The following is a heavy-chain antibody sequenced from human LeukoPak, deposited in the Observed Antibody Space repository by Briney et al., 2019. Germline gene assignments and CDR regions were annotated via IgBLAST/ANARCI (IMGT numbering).Heavy chain of an antibody. J-gene: IGHJ4*02. Sequence: PGGSLRLSCAASGFTFSNYALSWVRQAPGRGLEWVSLISWSSLTTEYADSVKGRFTISRDNSKNTLYLQMNSLRAEDTAVYYCAKDLQGSSWYSPDYWGQGTLVTVSS. D-gene: IGHD6-13*01. CDR3: AKDLQGSSWYSPDY. CDR1: GFTFSNYA. V-gene: IGHV3-23*01. CDR2: ISWSSLTT.